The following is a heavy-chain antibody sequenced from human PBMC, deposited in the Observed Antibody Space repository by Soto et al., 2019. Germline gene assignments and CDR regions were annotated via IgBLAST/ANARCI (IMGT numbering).Heavy chain of an antibody. J-gene: IGHJ3*01. CDR1: SGSISSSNW. Sequence: SETLSLTCAVSSGSISSSNWWSWVRQPPGKGLEWIGEIYHSGSTNYNPSLKSRVTISVDKSKNQLSLKLSSVTAEDTAVYYCAKGGGVRVLDAFDVWGQGTMVTVSS. V-gene: IGHV4-4*02. CDR3: AKGGGVRVLDAFDV. D-gene: IGHD3-16*01. CDR2: IYHSGST.